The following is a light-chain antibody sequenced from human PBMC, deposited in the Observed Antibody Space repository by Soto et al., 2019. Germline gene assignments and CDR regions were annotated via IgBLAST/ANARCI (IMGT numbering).Light chain of an antibody. CDR2: EVS. CDR3: SSYAGSNVV. V-gene: IGLV2-8*01. Sequence: QSALTQPPSASGSPGQSVTISCTGTSSDVGGYNYVSWYQQHPGKAPKLMIYEVSKWPSGVPDRFSGSKSGNTASQTVSGLQAEDEADYYCSSYAGSNVVFGGGNKLTV. J-gene: IGLJ2*01. CDR1: SSDVGGYNY.